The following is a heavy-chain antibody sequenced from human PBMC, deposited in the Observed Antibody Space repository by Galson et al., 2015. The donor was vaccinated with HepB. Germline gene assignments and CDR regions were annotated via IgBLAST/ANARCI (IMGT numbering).Heavy chain of an antibody. CDR3: ARDTSSSSFDY. CDR2: IWYDGSNK. Sequence: SLRLSCAASGFTFSSYGMHWVRQAPGKGLEWVAVIWYDGSNKYYADSVKGRFTISRDNSKNTLYLQMNSLRAEDTAVYYCARDTSSSSFDYWAREPWSPSPQ. CDR1: GFTFSSYG. J-gene: IGHJ4*02. V-gene: IGHV3-33*01. D-gene: IGHD6-6*01.